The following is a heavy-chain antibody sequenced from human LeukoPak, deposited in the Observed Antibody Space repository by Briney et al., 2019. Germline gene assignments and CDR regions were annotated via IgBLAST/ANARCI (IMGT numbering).Heavy chain of an antibody. CDR3: ARPIAGSSSWYVEAFAI. Sequence: GASVKVSCKASGYTFNNYGMSWVRQAPGRGLEWMGWINPNSGGTNYAQKFQGRVTMTRDTSVSTAYMELSRLRSDDTAVYYCARPIAGSSSWYVEAFAIWGQGTMVTVSS. D-gene: IGHD6-13*01. CDR1: GYTFNNYG. J-gene: IGHJ3*02. V-gene: IGHV1-2*02. CDR2: INPNSGGT.